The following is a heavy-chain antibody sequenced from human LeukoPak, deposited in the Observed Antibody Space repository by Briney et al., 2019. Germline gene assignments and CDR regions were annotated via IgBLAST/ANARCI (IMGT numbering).Heavy chain of an antibody. CDR2: ISGSGGST. CDR3: AKVRDRGIVVVPAAIFDY. J-gene: IGHJ4*02. Sequence: PGGSLRLSCAASGFTFSSYAMSWVRQAPGNGLEWVSAISGSGGSTYYADSVKGRFTISRDNSKNTLYLQMNSLRAEDTAVYYCAKVRDRGIVVVPAAIFDYWGQGTLVTVSS. CDR1: GFTFSSYA. V-gene: IGHV3-23*01. D-gene: IGHD2-2*01.